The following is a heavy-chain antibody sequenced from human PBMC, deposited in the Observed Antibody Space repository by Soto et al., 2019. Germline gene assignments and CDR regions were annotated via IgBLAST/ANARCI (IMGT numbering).Heavy chain of an antibody. D-gene: IGHD5-12*01. J-gene: IGHJ6*02. CDR3: ARVGSGYDYYYYGMDV. CDR2: IYYSGST. CDR1: SGSISSYY. V-gene: IGHV4-59*01. Sequence: SETLSLTCTVSSGSISSYYWSWIRQPPGKGLEWIGYIYYSGSTNYNPSLKSRVTISVDTSKNQFSLKLSSVTAADTAVYYCARVGSGYDYYYYGMDVWGQGTTVTVSS.